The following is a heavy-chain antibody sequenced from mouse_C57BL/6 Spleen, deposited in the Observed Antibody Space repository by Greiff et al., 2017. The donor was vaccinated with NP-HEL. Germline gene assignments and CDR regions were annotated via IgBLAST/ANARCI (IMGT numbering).Heavy chain of an antibody. Sequence: QVQLQQPGAELVKPGASVKMSCKASGYTFTSYWITWVKQRPGQGLEWIGDIYPGSGSSNYNEKFKSKATLTVDTSSSTAYMQLSSLTSDDSAVYYCARRKGSNPFAYWGQGTLVTVSA. V-gene: IGHV1-55*01. J-gene: IGHJ3*01. CDR2: IYPGSGSS. CDR3: ARRKGSNPFAY. CDR1: GYTFTSYW. D-gene: IGHD2-5*01.